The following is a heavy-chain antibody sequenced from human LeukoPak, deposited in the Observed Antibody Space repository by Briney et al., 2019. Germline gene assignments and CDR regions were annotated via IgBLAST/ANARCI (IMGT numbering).Heavy chain of an antibody. CDR1: GFSFSGHE. D-gene: IGHD3-10*01. J-gene: IGHJ4*02. CDR2: ISSSGSTI. V-gene: IGHV3-48*03. CDR3: VKDRTGTYTFDY. Sequence: PGGSLRLSCAASGFSFSGHEMNWVRQAPGKGLEWVSYISSSGSTIYYADSVKGRFTISRDNSKNTLNLQMNSLRAEDTAVYYCVKDRTGTYTFDYWGQGTLVTVSS.